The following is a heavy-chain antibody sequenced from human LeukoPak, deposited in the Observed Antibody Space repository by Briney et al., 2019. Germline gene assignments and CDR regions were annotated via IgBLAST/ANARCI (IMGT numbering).Heavy chain of an antibody. D-gene: IGHD1-26*01. J-gene: IGHJ4*02. Sequence: GGSLRLSCTASGLTFGDYAMSWFRQAPGKGLEWVGFIRSKAYGGTTEYAASVKGRFTISRDDSKSIAYLQMNSLKTEDTAVYYCTRGRVVGAESPDYWGQGTLVTVSS. CDR1: GLTFGDYA. V-gene: IGHV3-49*03. CDR2: IRSKAYGGTT. CDR3: TRGRVVGAESPDY.